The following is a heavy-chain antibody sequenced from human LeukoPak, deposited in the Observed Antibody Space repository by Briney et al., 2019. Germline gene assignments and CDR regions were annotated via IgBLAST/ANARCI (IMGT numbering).Heavy chain of an antibody. J-gene: IGHJ5*02. CDR2: IYYSGST. CDR3: ARSGGWYNLWFDP. D-gene: IGHD6-19*01. Sequence: SETLSLTCTVSGGSISSYYWSWIRQPPGKGLEWIGYIYYSGSTNYNPSLKSRVTISVDTSKNQFSLKLGSVTAADTAVYYCARSGGWYNLWFDPWGQGTLVTVSS. CDR1: GGSISSYY. V-gene: IGHV4-59*01.